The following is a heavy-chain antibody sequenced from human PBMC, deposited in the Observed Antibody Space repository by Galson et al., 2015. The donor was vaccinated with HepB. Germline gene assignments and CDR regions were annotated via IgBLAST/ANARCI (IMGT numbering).Heavy chain of an antibody. CDR1: GFTFRNYG. Sequence: SLRLSCAASGFTFRNYGIHWVRQAPGKGLEWVAVIWYDGSNKYYADSVKGRFTISRDNSNNTLYLQMNSLRSEDTAVYYCARDAHPRVTNFGVVIPYYYFGLDVWGQGTTVTLSS. V-gene: IGHV3-33*01. J-gene: IGHJ6*02. CDR2: IWYDGSNK. CDR3: ARDAHPRVTNFGVVIPYYYFGLDV. D-gene: IGHD3-3*01.